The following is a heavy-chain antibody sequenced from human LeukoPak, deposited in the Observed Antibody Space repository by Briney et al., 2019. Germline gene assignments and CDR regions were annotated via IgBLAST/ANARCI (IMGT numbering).Heavy chain of an antibody. Sequence: PGRSLRLSCAASGFTFSSYGMHWVRQAPGKGLEWVSAISGSGGSTYYADSVKGRFTISRDNSKNTLYLQMNSLRAEDTAVYYCAKAGDFWSGYFAWGQGTLVTVSS. J-gene: IGHJ5*02. V-gene: IGHV3-23*01. CDR3: AKAGDFWSGYFA. CDR1: GFTFSSYG. D-gene: IGHD3-3*01. CDR2: ISGSGGST.